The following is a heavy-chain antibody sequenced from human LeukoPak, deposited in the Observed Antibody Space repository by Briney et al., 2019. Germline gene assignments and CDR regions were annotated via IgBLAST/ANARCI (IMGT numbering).Heavy chain of an antibody. CDR2: ISRDGSNT. CDR3: AREWDLPGAYYMDV. CDR1: GFTISPYW. D-gene: IGHD1-26*01. J-gene: IGHJ6*03. Sequence: GGSLRLSCAASGFTISPYWMHWVRRTPGKGLVWVSRISRDGSNTVYADSVKGRFTISRDNANKTLYLQMNSLRGDDTAVYYCAREWDLPGAYYMDVWGKGTTVTVSS. V-gene: IGHV3-74*01.